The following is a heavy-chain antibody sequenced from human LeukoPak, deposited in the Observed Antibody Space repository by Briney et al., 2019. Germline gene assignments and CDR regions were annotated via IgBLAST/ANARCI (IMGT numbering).Heavy chain of an antibody. CDR2: INANSGTS. Sequence: GWSLRLSCAASGFAFSFFAMSWLRQPPGKGLAWVSTINANSGTSTSAASGRGRFTSSRENSKNTVNLQLNTLGAEDTAVYYCAKPISGGLAVTADWFDPWGQGTLVVVSS. J-gene: IGHJ5*01. D-gene: IGHD6-19*01. CDR3: AKPISGGLAVTADWFDP. CDR1: GFAFSFFA. V-gene: IGHV3-23*01.